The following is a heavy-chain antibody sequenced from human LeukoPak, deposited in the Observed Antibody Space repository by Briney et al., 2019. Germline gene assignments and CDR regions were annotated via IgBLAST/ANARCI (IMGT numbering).Heavy chain of an antibody. V-gene: IGHV1-18*01. CDR1: GYTFTTYG. J-gene: IGHJ4*02. Sequence: GASVMVSCKASGYTFTTYGINWGRQAPGQGLEWRGWISTYNDNTNYAQKLQGRVNMTTDTSTSTAYMELRSLRSDDTAVYYCARDLVVGYDSSGYYKRGCGYWGQGTLVTVSS. D-gene: IGHD3-22*01. CDR2: ISTYNDNT. CDR3: ARDLVVGYDSSGYYKRGCGY.